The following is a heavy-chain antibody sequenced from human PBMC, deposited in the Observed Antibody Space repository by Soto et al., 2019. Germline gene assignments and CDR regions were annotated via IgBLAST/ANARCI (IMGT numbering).Heavy chain of an antibody. V-gene: IGHV4-59*08. J-gene: IGHJ4*02. CDR3: TRHHDS. Sequence: QVQLQESGPGLVKPSETLSLTCTVSGGSISSYYWSWIRQPPGKGLEWIGYIYYGGSTNYNPSLKSRVTISVDTSKNQFSLKLSSVTAADRAVYYCTRHHDSWGQGTLVTVSS. CDR2: IYYGGST. CDR1: GGSISSYY.